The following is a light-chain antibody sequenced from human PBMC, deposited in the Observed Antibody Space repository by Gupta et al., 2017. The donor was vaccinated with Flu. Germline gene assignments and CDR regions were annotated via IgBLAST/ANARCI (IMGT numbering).Light chain of an antibody. CDR3: QQYNSDPET. Sequence: DIQMTQSPSTLSASVGDRVTITCRASQSISSWLAWYQQKPGKAPKLLIYKASSLESGVQSRFSGSGSGTEFTLTISSLQPDDVATYYCQQYNSDPETFGQGTKLEIK. V-gene: IGKV1-5*03. CDR2: KAS. J-gene: IGKJ1*01. CDR1: QSISSW.